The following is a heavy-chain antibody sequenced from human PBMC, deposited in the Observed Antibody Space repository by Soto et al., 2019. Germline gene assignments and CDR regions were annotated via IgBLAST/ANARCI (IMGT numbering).Heavy chain of an antibody. CDR1: GGTFGNHA. J-gene: IGHJ4*02. CDR2: IIPVLGVG. V-gene: IGHV1-69*01. CDR3: ARVAGSTYGYVFDY. Sequence: QVQLVQSGAEVKKPGSSVKVSCKASGGTFGNHAISWVRQAPGQGLEWLGGIIPVLGVGDNAQNFQGRVTITVDASMSTAYLELSSLRSEDTALYYCARVAGSTYGYVFDYWGQGTLVTVSS. D-gene: IGHD5-18*01.